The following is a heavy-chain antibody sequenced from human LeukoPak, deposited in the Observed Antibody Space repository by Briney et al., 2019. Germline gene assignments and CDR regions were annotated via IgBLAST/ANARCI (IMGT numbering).Heavy chain of an antibody. D-gene: IGHD1-26*01. CDR1: GFTFSSYW. V-gene: IGHV3-74*01. J-gene: IGHJ4*02. CDR2: INSDGSST. CDR3: ASTSGSYSPVDY. Sequence: GGSLRLSCAASGFTFSSYWMHWVRQAPGKGLVWVSRINSDGSSTSYADSVKGRFTISRDNAKNTLYLQMNSLRAEDTAVYYCASTSGSYSPVDYWGREPWSPSPQ.